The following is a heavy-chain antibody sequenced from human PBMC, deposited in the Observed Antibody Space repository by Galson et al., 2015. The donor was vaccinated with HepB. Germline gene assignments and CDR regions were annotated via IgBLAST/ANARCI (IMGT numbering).Heavy chain of an antibody. CDR2: INHSGST. CDR1: SGSISSGSISRGDYY. Sequence: SETLSLTCTVSSGSISSGSISRGDYYWSWIRQPPGKGLAWIGEINHSGSTNYNPSLKSRVTISVDTSKNQFSLKLSSVTAADTAVYYCARSSVSSSWYRRLDYLDYWGQGTRVTVSS. J-gene: IGHJ4*02. V-gene: IGHV4-61*08. CDR3: ARSSVSSSWYRRLDYLDY. D-gene: IGHD6-13*01.